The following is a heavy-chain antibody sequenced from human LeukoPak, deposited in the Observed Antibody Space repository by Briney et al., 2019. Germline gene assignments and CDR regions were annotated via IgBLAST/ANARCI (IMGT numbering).Heavy chain of an antibody. Sequence: SETLSLTCTVSGYSISSGYYWGWIRQPPGKGLEWIGSVYHSGSTYYNPSLKSRVTISVDTSKNQFSLKLSSVTAADTAVYYCARGPPRCSGGSCYTLYYYYYMDVWGKGTTVTISS. CDR1: GYSISSGYY. J-gene: IGHJ6*03. D-gene: IGHD2-15*01. CDR2: VYHSGST. CDR3: ARGPPRCSGGSCYTLYYYYYMDV. V-gene: IGHV4-38-2*02.